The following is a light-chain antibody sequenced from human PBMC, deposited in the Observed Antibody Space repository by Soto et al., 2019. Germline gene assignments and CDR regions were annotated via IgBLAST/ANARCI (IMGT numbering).Light chain of an antibody. J-gene: IGKJ2*01. V-gene: IGKV3-15*01. CDR1: QSVSSN. CDR3: QQYNNWPYT. Sequence: EIVMTQSPATLSVSPGERATLSCRASQSVSSNLAWYQQKPGQAPRLLIYGASTRATGIPARFSGSGSGTEFTLTSSSLQSEDLAVYYCQQYNNWPYTFGQGTKLEIK. CDR2: GAS.